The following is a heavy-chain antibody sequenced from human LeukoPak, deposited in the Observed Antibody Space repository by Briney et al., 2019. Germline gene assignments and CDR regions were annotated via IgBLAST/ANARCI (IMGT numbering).Heavy chain of an antibody. J-gene: IGHJ2*01. D-gene: IGHD3-22*01. CDR2: IYYSGST. CDR3: ARVFYDSSGYYGPDYWYFDL. V-gene: IGHV4-59*01. CDR1: GGSISSYY. Sequence: NPSETLSLTCTVSGGSISSYYWSWLRQPPGKGLEWVGYIYYSGSTNYNPSLKSGVTISVDTSKNQFSLKLSSVTAADTAVYYCARVFYDSSGYYGPDYWYFDLWGRGTLVTVSS.